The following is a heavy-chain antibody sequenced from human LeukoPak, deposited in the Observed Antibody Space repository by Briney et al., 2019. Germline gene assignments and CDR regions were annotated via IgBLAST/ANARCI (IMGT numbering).Heavy chain of an antibody. V-gene: IGHV3-21*01. D-gene: IGHD3-22*01. CDR2: ISASSSYI. CDR1: GFTFSSYT. CDR3: ARDPGYYYDTSGYQSYFDY. Sequence: GSLRLSCAASGFTFSSYTMNWVRQAPGKGLEWVSSISASSSYIYYADSVKGRFTISRDNAKNSLYLQMNSLRAEDTAVYYCARDPGYYYDTSGYQSYFDYWGQGTLVTVSS. J-gene: IGHJ4*02.